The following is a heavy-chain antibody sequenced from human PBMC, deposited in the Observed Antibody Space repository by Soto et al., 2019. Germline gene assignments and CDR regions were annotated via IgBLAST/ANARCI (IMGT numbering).Heavy chain of an antibody. Sequence: VGSLRLSCAASGFTFSDHYMAWFRQTPERGLEWLAYISHRSLTIYHARSVKDRFTISRDDATDSLYLQMNSLRVEDTAVYFCARGGGSSPFDYWGQGTVVTVSS. CDR2: ISHRSLTI. CDR3: ARGGGSSPFDY. CDR1: GFTFSDHY. J-gene: IGHJ4*02. V-gene: IGHV3-11*01. D-gene: IGHD6-6*01.